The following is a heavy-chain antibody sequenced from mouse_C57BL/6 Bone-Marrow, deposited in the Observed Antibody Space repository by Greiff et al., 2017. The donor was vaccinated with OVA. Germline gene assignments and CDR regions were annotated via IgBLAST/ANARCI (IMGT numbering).Heavy chain of an antibody. J-gene: IGHJ3*01. CDR2: ISSGGSYT. CDR3: ARRYDYGSPFAY. Sequence: DVQLQESGGDLVKPGGSLKLSCAASGFTFSSYGMSWVRQTPDKRLEWVATISSGGSYTYYPDSVKGRFTISRDNAKNTLYLQMSSLKSEDTAMYYCARRYDYGSPFAYWGQGTLVTVSA. D-gene: IGHD2-4*01. V-gene: IGHV5-6*01. CDR1: GFTFSSYG.